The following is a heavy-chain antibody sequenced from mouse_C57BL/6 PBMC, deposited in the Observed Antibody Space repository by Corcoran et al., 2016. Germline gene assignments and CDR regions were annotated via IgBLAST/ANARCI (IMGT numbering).Heavy chain of an antibody. J-gene: IGHJ3*01. CDR1: GYTFTDYN. CDR2: INPNNGGT. V-gene: IGHV1-18*01. Sequence: EVQLQQSGPELVKPGASVKIPCKASGYTFTDYNMDWVKQSHGKSLEWIGDINPNNGGTSYNQKFKGKATLTVDKSSSTAYMELRSLTSEDTAVYYCRIRVCSGLFFAYWGQRTLVNV. D-gene: IGHD3-2*02. CDR3: RIRVCSGLFFAY.